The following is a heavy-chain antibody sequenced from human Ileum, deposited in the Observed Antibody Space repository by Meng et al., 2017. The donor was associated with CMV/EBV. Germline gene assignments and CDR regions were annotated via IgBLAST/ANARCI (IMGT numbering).Heavy chain of an antibody. J-gene: IGHJ4*02. V-gene: IGHV2-5*02. CDR3: AHRRVLQVEPYNGNYGEFDY. CDR2: IYWDNGE. D-gene: IGHD1-7*01. CDR1: VG. Sequence: VGGGRIRQPPGKALEWLALIYWDNGERYSPSLRSRLTITQDTSNTRVVLTMTNVDPVDTATYYCAHRRVLQVEPYNGNYGEFDYWGQGTLVTVSS.